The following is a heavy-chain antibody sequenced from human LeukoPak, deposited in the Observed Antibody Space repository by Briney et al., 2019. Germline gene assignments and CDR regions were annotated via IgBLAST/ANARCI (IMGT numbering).Heavy chain of an antibody. CDR1: GFTFSSYS. Sequence: GGFLRLSCAASGFTFSSYSMNWVRQAPGKGLEWVSSISSSSSYIYYADSVKGRFTISRDNAKNSLYLQMNSLRAEDAAVYYCARDALDIVVVVAATPNWFDPWGQGTLVTVSS. V-gene: IGHV3-21*01. J-gene: IGHJ5*02. CDR2: ISSSSSYI. D-gene: IGHD2-15*01. CDR3: ARDALDIVVVVAATPNWFDP.